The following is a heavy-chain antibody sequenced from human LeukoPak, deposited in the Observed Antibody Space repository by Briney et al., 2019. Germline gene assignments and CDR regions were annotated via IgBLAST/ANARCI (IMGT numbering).Heavy chain of an antibody. CDR3: ARASSGWDGDYYYYYMDV. V-gene: IGHV4-61*02. CDR2: IYTSGST. J-gene: IGHJ6*03. CDR1: GGSISSGSYY. Sequence: PSETLSLTCTVSGGSISSGSYYWSWIRQPAGKGLEWIGRIYTSGSTNYNPSLKSRVTISVDTSKNQFSLKLSSVTAADTAVYYCARASSGWDGDYYYYYMDVWGKGTTVTSSS. D-gene: IGHD6-19*01.